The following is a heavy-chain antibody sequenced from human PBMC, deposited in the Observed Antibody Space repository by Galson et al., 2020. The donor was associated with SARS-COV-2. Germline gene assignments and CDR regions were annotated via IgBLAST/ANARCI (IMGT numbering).Heavy chain of an antibody. V-gene: IGHV4-34*01. CDR3: ARVSNWGVGGYYYGMDV. Sequence: PSETLSLTCAVYGGSFSGYYWSWIRQPPGKGLEWIGEINHSGSTNYNPSLKSRVTISVDTSKNQFSLKLSSVTAADTAVYYCARVSNWGVGGYYYGMDVWGQGTTVTVSS. CDR2: INHSGST. J-gene: IGHJ6*02. D-gene: IGHD7-27*01. CDR1: GGSFSGYY.